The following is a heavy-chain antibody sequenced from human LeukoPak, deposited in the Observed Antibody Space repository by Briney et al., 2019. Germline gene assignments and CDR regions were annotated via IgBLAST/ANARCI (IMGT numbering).Heavy chain of an antibody. CDR3: GRYYVMDV. Sequence: GGSLRLSCAASGFTFSTYVMNWVRQAPGKGLEWVSTVSDSGGSTYYADSVKGRFTISRDNSKSTLYLQMNSLRAEDTAVYYCGRYYVMDVWGQGTSVTVSS. CDR1: GFTFSTYV. J-gene: IGHJ6*02. CDR2: VSDSGGST. V-gene: IGHV3-23*01.